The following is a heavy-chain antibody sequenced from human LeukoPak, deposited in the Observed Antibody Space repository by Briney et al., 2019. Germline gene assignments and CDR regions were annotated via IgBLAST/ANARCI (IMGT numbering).Heavy chain of an antibody. Sequence: GGSLRLSCAASGFTFSSYAMSWVRQAPGKGLEWVSAISGSGGSTYCADSVKGRFTISRDNSKNTLYLQMNSLRAEDTAVYYCAKVRVRPQLVRSYLDYWGKEPGVTVPS. CDR2: ISGSGGST. V-gene: IGHV3-23*01. D-gene: IGHD6-13*01. J-gene: IGHJ4*02. CDR1: GFTFSSYA. CDR3: AKVRVRPQLVRSYLDY.